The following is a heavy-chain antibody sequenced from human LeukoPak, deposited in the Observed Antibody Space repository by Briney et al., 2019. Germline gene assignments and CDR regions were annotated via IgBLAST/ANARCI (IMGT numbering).Heavy chain of an antibody. Sequence: GGSLRLSCAASGFSVSNNYMSWVRQAPGKGLEWVSAISGSGGSTYYADSVKGRFTISRDNSKNTLYLQMNSLRAEDTAVYYCATLGYCSGGSRDTHYGMDVWGQGTTVTVSS. J-gene: IGHJ6*02. CDR2: ISGSGGST. V-gene: IGHV3-23*01. CDR3: ATLGYCSGGSRDTHYGMDV. D-gene: IGHD2-15*01. CDR1: GFSVSNNY.